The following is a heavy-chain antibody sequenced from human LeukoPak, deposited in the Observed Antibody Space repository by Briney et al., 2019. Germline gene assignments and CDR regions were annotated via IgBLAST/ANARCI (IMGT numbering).Heavy chain of an antibody. CDR2: IGTYGGDT. CDR3: ARDLWNFYDGSGYNRDFDS. Sequence: ASVTVSCKATSRISWVRQAPGQGLAWMGWIGTYGGDTYYAQKFQGRITVTTDTSTSTVYMELRNLRSDDTAVYYCARDLWNFYDGSGYNRDFDSWGQGTLVTVSS. D-gene: IGHD3-22*01. V-gene: IGHV1-18*01. CDR1: TSR. J-gene: IGHJ5*01.